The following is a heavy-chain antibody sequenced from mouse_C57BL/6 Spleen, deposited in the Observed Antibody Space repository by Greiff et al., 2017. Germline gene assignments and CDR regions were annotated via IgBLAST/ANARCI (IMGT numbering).Heavy chain of an antibody. CDR2: IDPSDSET. J-gene: IGHJ4*01. CDR3: ARGMNYDGYYHAMDY. CDR1: GYTFTSYW. D-gene: IGHD2-3*01. V-gene: IGHV1-52*01. Sequence: VQLQQPGAELVRPGSSVKLSCKASGYTFTSYWMHWVKQRPIQGLEWIGNIDPSDSETHYNQKFKDKATLTVDKSSSTAYMQLSSLTSEDSAVYYCARGMNYDGYYHAMDYWGQGTSVTVSS.